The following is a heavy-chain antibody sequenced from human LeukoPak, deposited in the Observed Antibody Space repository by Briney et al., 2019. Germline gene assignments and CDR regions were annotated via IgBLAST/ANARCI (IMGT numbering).Heavy chain of an antibody. J-gene: IGHJ3*02. D-gene: IGHD2-8*02. Sequence: GESLKISCEGLGYSFTSYWIGWVRQMPGKGLEWMGIIYSRDSDTRYSPSFQGQVTISADKSISTAYLQWSSLKASDTAMYYCARQGGRVGDAFEIWGQGTMVTSST. V-gene: IGHV5-51*01. CDR2: IYSRDSDT. CDR3: ARQGGRVGDAFEI. CDR1: GYSFTSYW.